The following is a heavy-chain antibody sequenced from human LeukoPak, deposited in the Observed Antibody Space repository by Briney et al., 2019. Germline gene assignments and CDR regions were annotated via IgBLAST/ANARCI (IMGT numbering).Heavy chain of an antibody. CDR1: GFTFSSYA. D-gene: IGHD1-1*01. CDR2: ISGSGGST. J-gene: IGHJ6*02. Sequence: PGGSLRLSCAASGFTFSSYAMSWVRQAPGKVLEWVSAISGSGGSTYYADSVKGRFTISRDNSKSTLYLQMNSLRAEDTAVYYCAKDRNGLYYYYGMDVWGQGTTVTVSS. V-gene: IGHV3-23*01. CDR3: AKDRNGLYYYYGMDV.